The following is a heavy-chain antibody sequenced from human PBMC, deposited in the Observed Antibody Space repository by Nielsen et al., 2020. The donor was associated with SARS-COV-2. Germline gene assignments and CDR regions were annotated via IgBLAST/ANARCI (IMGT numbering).Heavy chain of an antibody. D-gene: IGHD4-17*01. J-gene: IGHJ6*02. V-gene: IGHV1-8*01. CDR3: ARERILATVTTVGYINYYYYGMDV. Sequence: WVRQAPGQGLEWMGWMNPNSGNTGYAQKFQGRVTMTRNTSISTAYMELSSLRSEDTAVYYCARERILATVTTVGYINYYYYGMDVWGQGTTVTVSS. CDR2: MNPNSGNT.